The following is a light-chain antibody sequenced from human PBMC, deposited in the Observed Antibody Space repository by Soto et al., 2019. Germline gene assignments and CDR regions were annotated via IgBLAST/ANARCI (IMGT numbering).Light chain of an antibody. CDR2: EVS. CDR1: SSDVGGYDY. J-gene: IGLJ1*01. CDR3: SSYSISTAYL. Sequence: QSVLTQPASVSGSPGQSITISCTGTSSDVGGYDYVSWYQLHPGKAPKLMVFEVSNRPSGVSYRFSGSKSGNTASLTISGLQAEDEADYFCSSYSISTAYLFGTATKLTVL. V-gene: IGLV2-14*01.